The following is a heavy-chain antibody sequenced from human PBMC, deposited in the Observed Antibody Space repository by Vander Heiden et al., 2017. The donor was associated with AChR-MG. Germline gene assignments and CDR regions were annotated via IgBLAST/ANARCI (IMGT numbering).Heavy chain of an antibody. V-gene: IGHV3-7*01. CDR3: TRQNDY. Sequence: EVHLVESGGELVQPGGSLRLSCTASGFTFSNYWMDWVRQAPGKGLEWVANINYDGSEVNYVGSVKGRFTISRDNAKNSVYLEMNSLRPEDTAMYYCTRQNDYWGQGTLVTVSS. J-gene: IGHJ4*02. CDR1: GFTFSNYW. CDR2: INYDGSEV.